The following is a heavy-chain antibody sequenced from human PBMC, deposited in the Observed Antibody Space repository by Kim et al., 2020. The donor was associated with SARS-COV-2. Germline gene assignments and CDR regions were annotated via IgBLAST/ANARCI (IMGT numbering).Heavy chain of an antibody. CDR2: INTNTGNP. CDR1: GYTFTSYA. V-gene: IGHV7-4-1*02. J-gene: IGHJ6*02. Sequence: ASVKVSCKASGYTFTSYAMNWVRQAPGQGLEWMGWINTNTGNPTYAHGFTGRFVFSLDTSVSTAYLQISSLKAEDTAVYYCARDRPMVRGVIIDYYYGMDVWGQGTTVTVSS. D-gene: IGHD3-10*01. CDR3: ARDRPMVRGVIIDYYYGMDV.